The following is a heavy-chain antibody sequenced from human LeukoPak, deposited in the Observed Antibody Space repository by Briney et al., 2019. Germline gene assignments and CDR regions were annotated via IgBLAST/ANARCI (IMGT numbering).Heavy chain of an antibody. V-gene: IGHV3-21*01. J-gene: IGHJ4*02. CDR2: ISPTSNSI. CDR1: GFTFSTYA. Sequence: GGPLRLSCAASGFTFSTYAMTWVRQAPGKGLEWVSSISPTSNSIYYADSVKGRFTVSRDNAKSSLYLHMNSLRTDDTAVYYCAGGWLQFCGQGTLVTVSS. CDR3: AGGWLQF. D-gene: IGHD5-24*01.